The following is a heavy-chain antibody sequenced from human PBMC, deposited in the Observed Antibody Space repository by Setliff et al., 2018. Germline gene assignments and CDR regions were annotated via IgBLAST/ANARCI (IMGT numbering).Heavy chain of an antibody. CDR3: ARPGYCSSTSCSGAFDI. D-gene: IGHD2-2*01. V-gene: IGHV5-51*01. J-gene: IGHJ3*02. CDR1: GYSFSSYW. CDR2: IFPGNSDT. Sequence: GESLKISCKGSGYSFSSYWIGWVRQMPGKGLEWMGIIFPGNSDTRYSPSFQGQVTISADKSISTAYLQWSSLKASDTAMYYCARPGYCSSTSCSGAFDIWGQGTMVTVSS.